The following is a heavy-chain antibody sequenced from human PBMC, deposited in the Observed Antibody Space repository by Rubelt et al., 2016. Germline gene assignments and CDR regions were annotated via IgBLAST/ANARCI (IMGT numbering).Heavy chain of an antibody. Sequence: QITLKESGPTLVKPTQTLTLTCTFSGFSLSTSGVGVGWIRQPPGKALEWLALIYWDDDKRYSPSLKSRFTITKDPSNNQVVLTMTNMDPVDTATYYCARAYSSGWPYYFDYWGQGTLVTVSS. CDR3: ARAYSSGWPYYFDY. D-gene: IGHD6-19*01. CDR2: IYWDDDK. J-gene: IGHJ4*02. V-gene: IGHV2-5*02. CDR1: GFSLSTSGVG.